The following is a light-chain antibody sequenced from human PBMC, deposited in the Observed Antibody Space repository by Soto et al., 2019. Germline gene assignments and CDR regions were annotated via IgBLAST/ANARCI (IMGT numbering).Light chain of an antibody. CDR3: QQDGSSPQT. CDR2: GAS. J-gene: IGKJ1*01. V-gene: IGKV3-20*01. Sequence: EIVLTQSPGPLSLSPGERATVSCRASESVRSAYLAWYLQNPGQAPRLLMYGASSRATGIPDRFSGRVSGTDFTLTISRLEPEDFAVYYCQQDGSSPQTFGQGTKVEI. CDR1: ESVRSAY.